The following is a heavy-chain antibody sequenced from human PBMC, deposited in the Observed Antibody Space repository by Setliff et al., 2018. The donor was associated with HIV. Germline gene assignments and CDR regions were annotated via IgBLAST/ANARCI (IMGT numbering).Heavy chain of an antibody. CDR1: GFTFSDYY. CDR3: ARTAGGGFLTNYYYMDV. J-gene: IGHJ6*03. CDR2: IYSGGST. D-gene: IGHD3-3*01. V-gene: IGHV3-53*04. Sequence: GGSLRLSCAASGFTFSDYYMSWVRQAPGKGLEWVSVIYSGGSTYYADSVQGRFTISRHNSKNTLYLQMNSLRPEDTAVYYCARTAGGGFLTNYYYMDVWGKGTTVTVSS.